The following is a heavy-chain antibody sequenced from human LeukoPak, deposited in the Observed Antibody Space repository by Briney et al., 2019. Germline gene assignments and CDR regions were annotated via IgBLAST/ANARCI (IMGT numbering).Heavy chain of an antibody. Sequence: SVKVSCKASGGTFSSYAISWVRQAPGQGLEWMGRIIPIFGTANYAQKFQGRVTITTDESTSTAYMELSSLRSEDTAVYYCAREPHLTVCTVTTTGDEYTWGQGTLVTVSS. CDR1: GGTFSSYA. V-gene: IGHV1-69*05. D-gene: IGHD1-1*01. J-gene: IGHJ5*02. CDR3: AREPHLTVCTVTTTGDEYT. CDR2: IIPIFGTA.